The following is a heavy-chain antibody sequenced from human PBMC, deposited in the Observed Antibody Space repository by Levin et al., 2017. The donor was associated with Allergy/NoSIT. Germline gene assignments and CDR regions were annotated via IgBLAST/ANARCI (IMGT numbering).Heavy chain of an antibody. CDR2: ISAYNDDT. D-gene: IGHD2-2*01. J-gene: IGHJ5*02. V-gene: IGHV1-18*01. CDR3: ARDPGYCRNTACSNWSDP. Sequence: ASVKVSCKASGYSFTSYGITWVRQAPGQGLEWMGWISAYNDDTNYAEKMQGRVTMTTDTFTNTAYMDLRSLRSDDTAVYYCARDPGYCRNTACSNWSDPWGQGTLVIVSS. CDR1: GYSFTSYG.